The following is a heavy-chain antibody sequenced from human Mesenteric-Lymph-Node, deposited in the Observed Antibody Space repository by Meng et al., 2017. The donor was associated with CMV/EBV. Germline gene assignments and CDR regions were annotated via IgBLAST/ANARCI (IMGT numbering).Heavy chain of an antibody. J-gene: IGHJ3*02. D-gene: IGHD3-3*01. CDR1: GFTFIDFY. CDR2: ISNSGVTT. Sequence: GESLKISCTASGFTFIDFYMNWVRQAPGKGLEWLSSISNSGVTTYYADSVKGRFTISRDNAKNSLFLQMDSLRAEDTAIYYCARGAYYDFWSCYQTQAEAFDIWGQGTMVTVSS. V-gene: IGHV3-11*01. CDR3: ARGAYYDFWSCYQTQAEAFDI.